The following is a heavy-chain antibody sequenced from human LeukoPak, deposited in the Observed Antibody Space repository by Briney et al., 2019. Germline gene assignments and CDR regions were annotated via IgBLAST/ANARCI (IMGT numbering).Heavy chain of an antibody. CDR3: AIHVSGDPDY. CDR2: ISYDGSNK. CDR1: GFTFSSYA. V-gene: IGHV3-30-3*01. Sequence: GALRLSCAASGFTFSSYAMHWVRQAPGKGLEWVAVISYDGSNKYYADSVKGRFTFSRDNSKNTLYLQMSSLRAEDTAVYYCAIHVSGDPDYWGQGTLVTVSS. D-gene: IGHD4-17*01. J-gene: IGHJ4*02.